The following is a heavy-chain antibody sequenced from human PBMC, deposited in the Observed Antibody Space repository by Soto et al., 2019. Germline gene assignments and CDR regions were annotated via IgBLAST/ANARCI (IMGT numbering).Heavy chain of an antibody. V-gene: IGHV1-69*06. CDR2: IIPIFGTA. D-gene: IGHD3-22*01. CDR3: ARDLWNFLYYYDSSGSRNYYGMDV. Sequence: ASVKVSCKASGCTFSSYAISWVRQAPGQVLEWMGGIIPIFGTANYAQKFQGRVTITADKSTSTAYMELSSLRSEDTAVYYCARDLWNFLYYYDSSGSRNYYGMDVWGQGTTVTVSS. J-gene: IGHJ6*02. CDR1: GCTFSSYA.